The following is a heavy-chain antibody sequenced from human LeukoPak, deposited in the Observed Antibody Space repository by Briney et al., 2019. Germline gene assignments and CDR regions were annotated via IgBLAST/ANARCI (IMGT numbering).Heavy chain of an antibody. J-gene: IGHJ4*02. CDR1: GFTFSGSG. D-gene: IGHD2-2*01. CDR2: IRYHGSDK. CDR3: ARSPTSWYFDY. V-gene: IGHV3-30*02. Sequence: GESLRLSCAASGFTFSGSGMHWVRQAPGKGLEWVAFIRYHGSDKYYADSVKGRFTISRDNSKNTLYLQMNSLRPEDTSVYYCARSPTSWYFDYWGQGTLVTVSS.